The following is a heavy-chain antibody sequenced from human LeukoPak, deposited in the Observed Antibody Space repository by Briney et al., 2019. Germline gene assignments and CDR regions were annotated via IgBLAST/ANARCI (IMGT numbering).Heavy chain of an antibody. D-gene: IGHD6-6*01. CDR3: AKTPPYSSSFPILNYFDY. J-gene: IGHJ4*02. CDR1: GYTFTSYG. CDR2: ISAYNGNT. Sequence: GASVKVSCKASGYTFTSYGISWVRQAPGQGLEWMGWISAYNGNTNYAQKLQGRVTMTTDTSTSTAYMELRSLRSDDTAVYYCAKTPPYSSSFPILNYFDYWGQGTLVTVSS. V-gene: IGHV1-18*01.